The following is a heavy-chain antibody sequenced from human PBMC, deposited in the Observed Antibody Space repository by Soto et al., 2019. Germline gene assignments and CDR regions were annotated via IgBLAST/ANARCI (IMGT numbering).Heavy chain of an antibody. CDR1: GFTFSSYG. CDR2: ISSSSSTI. CDR3: ARDVITMWGRYYYGMGV. V-gene: IGHV3-48*02. J-gene: IGHJ6*02. Sequence: GGSLRLSCAASGFTFSSYGMNWVRQAPGKGLEWLSYISSSSSTIYYADSVEGRFTISRDNAKNSLYLQMNSLRDEDTAVYYWARDVITMWGRYYYGMGVWGQGTTVTVSS. D-gene: IGHD1-1*01.